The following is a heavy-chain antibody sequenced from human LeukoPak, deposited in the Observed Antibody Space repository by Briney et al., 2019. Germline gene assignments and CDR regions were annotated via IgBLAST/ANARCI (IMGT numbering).Heavy chain of an antibody. Sequence: SETLSLTCTVSGGSISSSSYYWGWIRQPPGKGLEWIGYIYYSGSTNYNPSLKSRVTISVDTSKNQFSLKLSSVTAADTAVYYCASHDYYYYYMDVWGKGTTVTVSS. CDR2: IYYSGST. J-gene: IGHJ6*03. CDR3: ASHDYYYYYMDV. CDR1: GGSISSSSYY. V-gene: IGHV4-61*05.